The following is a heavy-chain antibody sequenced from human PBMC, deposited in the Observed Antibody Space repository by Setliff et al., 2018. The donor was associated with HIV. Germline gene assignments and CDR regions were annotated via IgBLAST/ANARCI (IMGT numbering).Heavy chain of an antibody. Sequence: SETLSLTCAVYGGSFSDYHWSWIRQSPGKGLQWIGDINHSGDTNYNTSLKGRVTISVDTSKNQFSLKLNSVTAADTAVYYCARATGPTYFFDSWGQGTLVTVSS. V-gene: IGHV4-34*01. J-gene: IGHJ4*02. CDR1: GGSFSDYH. CDR3: ARATGPTYFFDS. CDR2: INHSGDT.